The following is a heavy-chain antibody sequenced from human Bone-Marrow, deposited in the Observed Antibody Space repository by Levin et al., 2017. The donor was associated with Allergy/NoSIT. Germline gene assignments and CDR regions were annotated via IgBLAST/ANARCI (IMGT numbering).Heavy chain of an antibody. V-gene: IGHV3-23*01. CDR2: ISGSGGST. CDR3: AKAWHYDFWSGALPYYYYGMDV. Sequence: GGSLRLSCAASGFTFSSYAMSWVRQAPGKGLEWVSAISGSGGSTYYADSVKGRFTISRDNSKNTLYLQMNSLRAEDTAVYYCAKAWHYDFWSGALPYYYYGMDVWGQGTTVTVSS. J-gene: IGHJ6*02. D-gene: IGHD3-3*01. CDR1: GFTFSSYA.